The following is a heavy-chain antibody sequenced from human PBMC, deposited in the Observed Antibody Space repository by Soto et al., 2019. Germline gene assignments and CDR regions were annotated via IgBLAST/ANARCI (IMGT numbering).Heavy chain of an antibody. CDR1: GFIFDDFA. Sequence: EAQLVESGRGLVQPGRSLRLSCVGSGFIFDDFAIHWVRQAPGKGLEWVSGISWNSDSIGYADSVKGRFTISSDNAKNALYLQMNSLRVEDTALYYCKKVGGLYDFWSGPLHFDLWGQGTLVTVSS. D-gene: IGHD3-3*01. CDR3: KKVGGLYDFWSGPLHFDL. V-gene: IGHV3-9*01. J-gene: IGHJ4*02. CDR2: ISWNSDSI.